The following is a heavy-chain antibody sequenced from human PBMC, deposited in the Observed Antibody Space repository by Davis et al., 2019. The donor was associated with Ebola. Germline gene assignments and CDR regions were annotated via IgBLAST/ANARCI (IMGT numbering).Heavy chain of an antibody. CDR2: INPSGGST. J-gene: IGHJ6*02. CDR3: ARSITGIQYYGMDV. CDR1: GYTFTSYY. D-gene: IGHD1-20*01. V-gene: IGHV1-46*01. Sequence: AASVKVSCKASGYTFTSYYMHWVRQAPGQGLEWMGIINPSGGSTSYAQKFQGRVTITADKSTSTAYMELSSLRSEDTAVYYCARSITGIQYYGMDVWGQGTTVTVSS.